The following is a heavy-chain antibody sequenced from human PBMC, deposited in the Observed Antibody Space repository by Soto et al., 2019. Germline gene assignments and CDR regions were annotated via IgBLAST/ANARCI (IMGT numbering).Heavy chain of an antibody. CDR1: GYTFTSYG. V-gene: IGHV1-18*04. J-gene: IGHJ6*02. Sequence: QVQLVQSGAEVKKPGASVKVSCKASGYTFTSYGISWVRQAPGQGLEWMGWISAYNGNTNYAQKLQGRVTMTTDTSTSTAYMELMSLRSDDTAVYYCARDRGGRDYDFWRGYIVWGQGTTVTVSS. CDR2: ISAYNGNT. D-gene: IGHD3-3*01. CDR3: ARDRGGRDYDFWRGYIV.